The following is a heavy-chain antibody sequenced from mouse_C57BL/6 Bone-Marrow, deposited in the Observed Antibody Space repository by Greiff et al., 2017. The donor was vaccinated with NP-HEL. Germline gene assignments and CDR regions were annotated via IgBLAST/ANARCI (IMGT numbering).Heavy chain of an antibody. V-gene: IGHV7-3*01. D-gene: IGHD3-3*01. J-gene: IGHJ2*01. Sequence: DVQLVESGGGLVQPGGSLSLSCAASGFTFTDYYMSWVRQPPGKALEWLGFIRNKANGYTTEYSASVKGRFTISRDNSQSILYLQMNALRAEDSATYYCARYGGTRDYFDYWGQGTTLTVSS. CDR3: ARYGGTRDYFDY. CDR1: GFTFTDYY. CDR2: IRNKANGYTT.